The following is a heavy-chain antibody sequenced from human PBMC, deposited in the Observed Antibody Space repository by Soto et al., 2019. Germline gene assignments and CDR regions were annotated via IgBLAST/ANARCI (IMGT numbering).Heavy chain of an antibody. Sequence: SETLSLTCSVSGDSISSADYFWTWIRQSPGKGVEWMGYIFHSGTTYYNPSLKGRLLISIENSKNQFSLRLTSVTAADSAVYFCAREPYPPKARNDFWGPGTLVTVSS. V-gene: IGHV4-30-4*01. J-gene: IGHJ4*02. CDR3: AREPYPPKARNDF. CDR1: GDSISSADYF. CDR2: IFHSGTT.